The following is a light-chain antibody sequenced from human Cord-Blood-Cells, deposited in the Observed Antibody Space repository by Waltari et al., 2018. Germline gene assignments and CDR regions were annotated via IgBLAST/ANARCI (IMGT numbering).Light chain of an antibody. CDR2: AAS. Sequence: DSQMTQSPSSLSASVGDRVTITCRASQSISSYLNLYQQKPGKAPKLLIYAASSLQSGVPSRCSGSGSGTDFTLTISSRQPEDFATYYCQRRYSTPLTFGGGTKVEIK. V-gene: IGKV1-39*01. J-gene: IGKJ4*01. CDR1: QSISSY. CDR3: QRRYSTPLT.